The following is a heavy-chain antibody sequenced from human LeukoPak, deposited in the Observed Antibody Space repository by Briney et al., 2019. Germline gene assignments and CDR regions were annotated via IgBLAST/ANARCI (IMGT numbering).Heavy chain of an antibody. Sequence: GGSLRLSCAASGFSFSRAWMSWVRQAPGKGLEWVANIKQDGSEKYYVDSVKGRFTISRDNAKNSLYLQMNSLRAEDTAVYYCARGVYFKGGWQNSYYYYYMDVWGKGTTVTVSS. CDR3: ARGVYFKGGWQNSYYYYYMDV. CDR1: GFSFSRAW. D-gene: IGHD6-19*01. CDR2: IKQDGSEK. J-gene: IGHJ6*03. V-gene: IGHV3-7*01.